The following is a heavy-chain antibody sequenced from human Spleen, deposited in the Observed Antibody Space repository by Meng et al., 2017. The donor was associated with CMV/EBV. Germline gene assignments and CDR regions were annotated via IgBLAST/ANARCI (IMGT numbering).Heavy chain of an antibody. V-gene: IGHV3-30*04. Sequence: GFTFNTYAMHWVRQAPGKGLEWVAVISNGGKNKDYADSVKGRFTISRDDSKNALYLQMNSLRLEDTAVYYCARDLRHSSGWSYYFDFWGQGTLVTSPQ. J-gene: IGHJ4*02. CDR1: GFTFNTYA. CDR2: ISNGGKNK. D-gene: IGHD6-19*01. CDR3: ARDLRHSSGWSYYFDF.